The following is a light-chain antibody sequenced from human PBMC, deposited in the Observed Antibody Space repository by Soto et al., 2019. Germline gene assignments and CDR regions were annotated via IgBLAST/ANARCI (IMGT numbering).Light chain of an antibody. CDR3: QQYESLPLT. Sequence: SQVTQSPSSLSASVGSRFTITCQASQDINKNLIWYQQKPGKAPKILIYDASDLETGVLSRFSGSGSGTGFNFTISSLQTEDFATYYCQQYESLPLTFGQGTRLEIK. CDR1: QDINKN. CDR2: DAS. V-gene: IGKV1-33*01. J-gene: IGKJ5*01.